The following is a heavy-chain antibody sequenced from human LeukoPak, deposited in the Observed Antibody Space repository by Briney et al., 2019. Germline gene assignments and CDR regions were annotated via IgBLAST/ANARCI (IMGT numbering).Heavy chain of an antibody. CDR2: IYHSGST. J-gene: IGHJ4*02. V-gene: IGHV4-4*02. CDR3: ARGATMITFGGVIVIKPSPFDY. Sequence: KPSETLSLTCAVSGGSISSSNWWSWVRQPPGKGLEWIGEIYHSGSTNYNPSLKSRVTISVDKSKNQFSLKLSSVTAADTAVYYCARGATMITFGGVIVIKPSPFDYWGQGTLVTVSS. CDR1: GGSISSSNW. D-gene: IGHD3-16*02.